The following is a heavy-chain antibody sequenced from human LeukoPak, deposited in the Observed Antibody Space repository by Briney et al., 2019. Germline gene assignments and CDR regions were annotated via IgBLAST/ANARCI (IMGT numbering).Heavy chain of an antibody. CDR3: ARGARDSSGYYPFDY. Sequence: SETLSLTCTVSGGSISSYYWSWIRQPPGKGLGWIGYIYYSGSTNYNPSLKSRVTISVDTSKNQFSLKLSSVTAADTAVYYCARGARDSSGYYPFDYWGQGTLVTVSS. J-gene: IGHJ4*02. CDR2: IYYSGST. D-gene: IGHD3-22*01. CDR1: GGSISSYY. V-gene: IGHV4-59*01.